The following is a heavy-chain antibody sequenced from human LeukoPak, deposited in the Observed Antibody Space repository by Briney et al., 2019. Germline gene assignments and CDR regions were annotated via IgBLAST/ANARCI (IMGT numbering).Heavy chain of an antibody. J-gene: IGHJ6*03. CDR3: ARGANYYYEYMDV. CDR1: GFTFSGHL. CDR2: IKQDGNEK. Sequence: GGSLRLSCAASGFTFSGHLMNWVRQAPGKGLEWVANIKQDGNEKNFVDSVKGRFTVSRDNAKNSLFLQMNSLRAEDTAVYYCARGANYYYEYMDVWGKGTTVTVSS. V-gene: IGHV3-7*01.